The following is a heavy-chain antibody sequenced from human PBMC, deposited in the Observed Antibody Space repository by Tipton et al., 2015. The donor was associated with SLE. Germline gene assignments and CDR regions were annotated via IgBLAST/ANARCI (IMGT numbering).Heavy chain of an antibody. CDR2: INHSGRT. J-gene: IGHJ4*02. CDR3: ARSDPQYCSATRCYGREDY. V-gene: IGHV4-39*01. CDR1: GDSITNLNDF. Sequence: GLVKPSETLSLTCTVSGDSITNLNDFWGWIRQPPGKGLEWIGEINHSGRTNYKASLKSRVTLSVDTSKNQFSLKLGSVTAADTAVYFCARSDPQYCSATRCYGREDYWGQGTLVTVSS. D-gene: IGHD2-2*01.